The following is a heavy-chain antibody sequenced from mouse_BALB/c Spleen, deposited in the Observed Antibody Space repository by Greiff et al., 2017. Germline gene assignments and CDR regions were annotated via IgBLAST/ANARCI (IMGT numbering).Heavy chain of an antibody. Sequence: QVQLQQPGAELVKPGASVKLSCKASGYTFTSYWMHWVKQRPGQGLEWIGEINPSNGRTNYNEKFKSKATLTVDKSSSTAYMQLSSLTSEDSAVYYCAREPKSRFDYWGQGTTLTVSS. CDR3: AREPKSRFDY. J-gene: IGHJ2*01. V-gene: IGHV1S81*02. CDR2: INPSNGRT. CDR1: GYTFTSYW.